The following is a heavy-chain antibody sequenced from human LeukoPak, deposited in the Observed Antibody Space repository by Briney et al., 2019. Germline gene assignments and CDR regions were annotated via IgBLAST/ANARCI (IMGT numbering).Heavy chain of an antibody. V-gene: IGHV3-23*01. J-gene: IGHJ6*03. Sequence: GGSLRLSCAVSGFPFSDFAMSWVRQAPGKGLEWVSTISGGGDNTYFADSVKGRFTISRDNSKNTLFLQMVSLRAENTAVYYCAKFEGALLGNYYMDVWGKGTTVTVSS. CDR2: ISGGGDNT. CDR1: GFPFSDFA. CDR3: AKFEGALLGNYYMDV.